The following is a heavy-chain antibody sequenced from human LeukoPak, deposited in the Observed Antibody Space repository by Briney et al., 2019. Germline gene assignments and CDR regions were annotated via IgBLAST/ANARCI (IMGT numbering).Heavy chain of an antibody. J-gene: IGHJ4*02. D-gene: IGHD3-22*01. CDR1: GFTFSSYA. CDR3: AKGRYDSSGPANTFYY. V-gene: IGHV3-23*01. Sequence: PGGSLRLSCAASGFTFSSYAMSWVRKSPGKGLEWVSAIIGSGGSTYYADSVKGQFTISRDNSKNTLYLQMNNLRGEHTALYYIAKGRYDSSGPANTFYYWGQGSLVTVSS. CDR2: IIGSGGST.